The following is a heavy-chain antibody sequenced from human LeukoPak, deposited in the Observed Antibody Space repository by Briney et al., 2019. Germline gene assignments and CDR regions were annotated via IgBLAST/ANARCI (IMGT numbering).Heavy chain of an antibody. J-gene: IGHJ4*02. CDR3: ATARDGYRKGFDS. D-gene: IGHD5-24*01. V-gene: IGHV3-21*01. CDR1: GFTFSSYT. Sequence: KPGGSLRLSCAASGFTFSSYTMNWVRQGPGKELEWVSSISSSSSYIYYADSLKGRFTVSRDNAKNSLYLQMNGLRVEDTAVYYCATARDGYRKGFDSWGQGTLVTVSS. CDR2: ISSSSSYI.